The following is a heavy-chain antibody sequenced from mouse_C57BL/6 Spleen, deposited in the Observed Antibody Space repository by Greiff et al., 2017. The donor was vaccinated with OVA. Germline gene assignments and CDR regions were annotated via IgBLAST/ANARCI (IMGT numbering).Heavy chain of an antibody. CDR1: GFTFSSYA. CDR2: ISSGGDYI. CDR3: TRDVWVWDY. J-gene: IGHJ2*01. V-gene: IGHV5-9-1*02. Sequence: EVKLMESGEGLVKPGGSLKLSCAASGFTFSSYAMSWVRQTPEKRLEWVAYISSGGDYIYYADTVKGRFTISRDNARNTLYLQMSSLKSEDTAMYYCTRDVWVWDYWGQGTTLTVSS.